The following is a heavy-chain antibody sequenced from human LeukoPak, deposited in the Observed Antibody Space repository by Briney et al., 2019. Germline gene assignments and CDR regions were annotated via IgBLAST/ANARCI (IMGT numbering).Heavy chain of an antibody. CDR2: IYHSGST. CDR1: DGSISSGGYS. CDR3: ARSRQASGLFNS. J-gene: IGHJ5*01. Sequence: PSETLSLTCAVSDGSISSGGYSWSWIRQPSGKGLEWIGYIYHSGSTYYNPSLKSRVTISVDRSKNQFFLNVTSLTAADTAVYYCARSRQASGLFNSWGQGTLVVVSS. D-gene: IGHD3-10*01. V-gene: IGHV4-30-2*01.